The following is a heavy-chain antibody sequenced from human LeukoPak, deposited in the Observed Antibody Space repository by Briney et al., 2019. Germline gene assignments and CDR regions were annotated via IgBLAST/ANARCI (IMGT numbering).Heavy chain of an antibody. CDR2: IRSKAYGGTT. J-gene: IGHJ3*02. CDR3: TGYSSSWYSAFDI. V-gene: IGHV3-49*03. D-gene: IGHD6-13*01. CDR1: GFTFGDYA. Sequence: GGSLRLSCTASGFTFGDYAMSWFRQAPGKGLERVGFIRSKAYGGTTEYAASVKGRFTISRDDSKSIAYLQMNSLKTEDTAVYYCTGYSSSWYSAFDIWGQGTMVTVSS.